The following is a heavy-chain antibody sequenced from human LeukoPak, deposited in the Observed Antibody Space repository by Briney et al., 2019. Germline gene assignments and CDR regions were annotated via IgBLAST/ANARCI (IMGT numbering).Heavy chain of an antibody. Sequence: SETLSLTCTVSGGYISSYYWSWIRQPPGKGLEWIGYIYYSGTTNYNPSLKSRVSMSVDTSKNQFSLKLSSVTAADTAVYYCAKDFVVVPGNVNYFDYWGQGTLVTVSS. CDR3: AKDFVVVPGNVNYFDY. J-gene: IGHJ4*02. V-gene: IGHV4-59*01. CDR1: GGYISSYY. CDR2: IYYSGTT. D-gene: IGHD2-21*02.